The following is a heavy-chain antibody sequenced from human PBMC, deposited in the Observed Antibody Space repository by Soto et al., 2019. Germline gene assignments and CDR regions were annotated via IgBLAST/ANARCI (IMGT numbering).Heavy chain of an antibody. CDR3: ARDATYYDFWSGYPTGNWFDP. Sequence: ASVKVSCKASGYTFTGYYMHWVRQAPGQGLEWMGWTNPNSGGTNYAQKFQGRVTMTGDTSISTAYMELSRLRSDDTAVYYCARDATYYDFWSGYPTGNWFDPWGQGTLVTVSS. D-gene: IGHD3-3*01. CDR2: TNPNSGGT. CDR1: GYTFTGYY. V-gene: IGHV1-2*02. J-gene: IGHJ5*02.